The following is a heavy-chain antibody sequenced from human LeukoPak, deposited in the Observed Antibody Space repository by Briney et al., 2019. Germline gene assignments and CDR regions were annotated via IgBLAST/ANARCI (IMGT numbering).Heavy chain of an antibody. Sequence: GGSLRLSCAASGFTFGNYWMHWVRQAPREGLVWVSRISDDESTTTYADSVKGRITISRDNAKNTLYLQMNSLRVEDTAMYYCARSGITMVRGASIGLLSFDIWGPGTMVTVSS. CDR2: ISDDESTT. CDR1: GFTFGNYW. D-gene: IGHD3-10*01. J-gene: IGHJ3*02. V-gene: IGHV3-74*01. CDR3: ARSGITMVRGASIGLLSFDI.